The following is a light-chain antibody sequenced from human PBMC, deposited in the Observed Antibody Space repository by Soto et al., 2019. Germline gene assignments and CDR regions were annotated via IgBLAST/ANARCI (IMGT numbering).Light chain of an antibody. CDR3: QQSYSSPDMYT. Sequence: DIQMTQSPSSLSASVGDRVTITCRASQSISSYLNWYQQKPGKAPKLLIYAASSLQSGVPSRFSGNGSGTDFTLIISSLQPEDFATYYCQQSYSSPDMYTFGQGTKLEIK. CDR2: AAS. CDR1: QSISSY. J-gene: IGKJ2*01. V-gene: IGKV1-39*01.